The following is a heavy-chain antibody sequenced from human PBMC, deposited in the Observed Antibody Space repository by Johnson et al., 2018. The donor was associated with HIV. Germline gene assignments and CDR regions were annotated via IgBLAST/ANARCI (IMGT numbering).Heavy chain of an antibody. V-gene: IGHV3-30-3*01. CDR2: ISSDGSNK. J-gene: IGHJ3*02. Sequence: QMLLVESGGDLVQPGGSLRLSCAASGFTFSSYAMHWVRQAPGTGLEWVAVISSDGSNKYYADSVKGRFTISRDNSKNTLYLQMNSLRAEDTAVYYCARELEFGDLRKNDAFDIWGQGTMVTVSS. CDR1: GFTFSSYA. CDR3: ARELEFGDLRKNDAFDI. D-gene: IGHD4-17*01.